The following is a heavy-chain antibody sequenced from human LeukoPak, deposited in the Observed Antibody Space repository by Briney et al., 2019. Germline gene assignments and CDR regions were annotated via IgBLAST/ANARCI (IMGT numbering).Heavy chain of an antibody. D-gene: IGHD1-26*01. CDR3: TRESGPYCPFGY. V-gene: IGHV4-4*02. J-gene: IGHJ4*02. CDR2: ISLTGRT. Sequence: SGTLSLTCGVSGGSITSTNWWSWVRQPPGQGLEWIGEISLTGRTNYNPSLIGRVIMSLDESRNQLSLTLTSVTAADTAMYYCTRESGPYCPFGYWGQGILVVVPS. CDR1: GGSITSTNW.